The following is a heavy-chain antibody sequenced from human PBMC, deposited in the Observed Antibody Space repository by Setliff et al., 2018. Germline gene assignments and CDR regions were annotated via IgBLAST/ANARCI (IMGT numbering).Heavy chain of an antibody. V-gene: IGHV1-8*02. D-gene: IGHD2-15*01. CDR1: GYTFSAYD. Sequence: ASVKVSCKASGYTFSAYDFNWVRQAPGQGLEWVGSMSPQSDNTVYAQKFLGRVTMTKNTSISTAYMELSSLRSEDTAVYYCARGQPPTPRPYFCHMDVWGKGTTVTVSS. CDR2: MSPQSDNT. CDR3: ARGQPPTPRPYFCHMDV. J-gene: IGHJ6*03.